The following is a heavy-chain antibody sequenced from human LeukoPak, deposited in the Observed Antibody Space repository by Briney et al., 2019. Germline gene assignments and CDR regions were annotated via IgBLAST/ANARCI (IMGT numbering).Heavy chain of an antibody. CDR1: GNSFTTYW. CDR3: ARTKDRGAYSESDS. Sequence: GESLKISCKGSGNSFTTYWIGWVRQMPGKGLEWMGTIYPGDSDIRYSPSFQGQVTISADKSISTAYLQRSSLKASDTAMYYCARTKDRGAYSESDSWGQGTLVTVSS. V-gene: IGHV5-51*01. J-gene: IGHJ4*02. CDR2: IYPGDSDI. D-gene: IGHD4-11*01.